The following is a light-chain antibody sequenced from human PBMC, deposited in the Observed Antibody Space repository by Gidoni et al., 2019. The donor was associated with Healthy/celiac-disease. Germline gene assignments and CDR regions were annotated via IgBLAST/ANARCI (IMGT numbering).Light chain of an antibody. CDR1: SSNLGNNY. V-gene: IGLV1-51*01. CDR3: GTWDSSLSAGEV. CDR2: DNN. J-gene: IGLJ2*01. Sequence: QSVLTQPPSVSAAPGQTVTISCSGSSSNLGNNYVSWYQQLPGTAPKLLIYDNNKRPSGIPDRFSGSKSGTSATLGITGLQTGDEADYYCGTWDSSLSAGEVFGGGTKLTVL.